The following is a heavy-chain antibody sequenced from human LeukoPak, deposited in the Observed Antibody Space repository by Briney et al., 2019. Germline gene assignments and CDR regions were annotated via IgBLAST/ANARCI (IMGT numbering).Heavy chain of an antibody. D-gene: IGHD2-2*01. CDR3: ATQDIVVVPAAENHDAFAI. CDR2: IYYSGST. V-gene: IGHV4-39*01. Sequence: SETLSLTCTVSGGSISSSSYYWGWIRQPPGKGLEWIGSIYYSGSTYYNPSLKSRVTISVDTSKNQFSLKLSSVTAADTAVYYCATQDIVVVPAAENHDAFAIWGQGTMVTVSS. J-gene: IGHJ3*02. CDR1: GGSISSSSYY.